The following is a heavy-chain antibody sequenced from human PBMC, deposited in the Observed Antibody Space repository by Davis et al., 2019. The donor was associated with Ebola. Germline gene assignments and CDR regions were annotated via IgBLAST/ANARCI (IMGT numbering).Heavy chain of an antibody. CDR3: ARDVGRATYGS. V-gene: IGHV3-74*01. Sequence: GESLKISCAASGFTFSSYWMHWVRQAPGKGLVWVSRINSDGSSTSYADSVKGRFTISRDNAKNTLYLQMNSLRAEDTAVYYCARDVGRATYGSWGQGTLVTVSS. J-gene: IGHJ4*02. D-gene: IGHD4-17*01. CDR1: GFTFSSYW. CDR2: INSDGSST.